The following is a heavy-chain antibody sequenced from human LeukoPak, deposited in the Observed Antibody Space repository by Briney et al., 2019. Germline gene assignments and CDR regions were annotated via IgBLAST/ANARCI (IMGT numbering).Heavy chain of an antibody. CDR3: ARGSNYYDSSGAFDY. Sequence: PGGSLRLSCAASGFTFRSYWMSCVRPAPGKGLEWVANIKQDGSEKYYVDSVKGRITISRDHAKNSLYLQMNSLRAEDTAVYYCARGSNYYDSSGAFDYWGQGTLVTVSS. CDR2: IKQDGSEK. V-gene: IGHV3-7*01. D-gene: IGHD3-22*01. J-gene: IGHJ4*02. CDR1: GFTFRSYW.